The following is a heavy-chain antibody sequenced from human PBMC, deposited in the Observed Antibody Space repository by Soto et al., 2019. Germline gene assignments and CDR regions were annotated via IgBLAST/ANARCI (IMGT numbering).Heavy chain of an antibody. V-gene: IGHV1-58*01. CDR2: IVVGSGNT. CDR1: GFTFTSSA. Sequence: GASVKVSCKASGFTFTSSAVQWVRQARGQRLEWIGWIVVGSGNTNYAQKFQERVTITRDMSTSTAYMELSSLRSEHTAVYYCAAPFYGGNAVRGRYCYYGRDVWGQGTTVTVSS. J-gene: IGHJ6*02. D-gene: IGHD2-15*01. CDR3: AAPFYGGNAVRGRYCYYGRDV.